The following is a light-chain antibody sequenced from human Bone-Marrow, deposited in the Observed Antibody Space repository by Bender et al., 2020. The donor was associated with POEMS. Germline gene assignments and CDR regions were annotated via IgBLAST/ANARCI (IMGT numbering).Light chain of an antibody. CDR1: SSNTGSGYD. CDR2: GYN. J-gene: IGLJ2*01. CDR3: TSYTSSSTPVV. V-gene: IGLV1-40*01. Sequence: QSVLTQPPSVSGAPGQRVTISCTGSSSNTGSGYDINWYQHLPGTAPKLLIYGYNNRPSGVPDRFSGSKSGTSASLAITGLQAEDEGDYYCTSYTSSSTPVVFGGGTKLTVL.